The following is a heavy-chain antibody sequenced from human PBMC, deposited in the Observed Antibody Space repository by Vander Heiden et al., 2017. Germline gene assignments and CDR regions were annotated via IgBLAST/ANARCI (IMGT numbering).Heavy chain of an antibody. CDR1: GFTLSDYY. V-gene: IGHV3-11*01. J-gene: IGHJ4*02. CDR2: IFSNGYTV. CDR3: ARVYARSGYYSGWDF. D-gene: IGHD3-22*01. Sequence: QVQLVESGGGLVKPGGSLRLSCVASGFTLSDYYMSWIRRTPDKGLEWISYIFSNGYTVYYADSVKGRFTISRDESKNSLYLQMDSLRAEDTAVYYCARVYARSGYYSGWDFWGQGILVTVSS.